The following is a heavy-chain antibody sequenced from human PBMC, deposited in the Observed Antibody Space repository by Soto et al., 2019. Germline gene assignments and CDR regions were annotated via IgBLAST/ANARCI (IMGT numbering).Heavy chain of an antibody. CDR1: GFSLSTSGVG. CDR3: AHRPGGQWMVDNWFEP. V-gene: IGHV2-5*02. J-gene: IGHJ5*02. CDR2: IYWDDDK. Sequence: QLTLKESGPTLVKPTQTLTLTCTFSGFSLSTSGVGVVWIRQPPGKALEWLALIYWDDDKRYSPSLKSRLTITKDTSKIQVVLTMPNLDPVDTATYYCAHRPGGQWMVDNWFEPWGQGTLFTVSS. D-gene: IGHD6-19*01.